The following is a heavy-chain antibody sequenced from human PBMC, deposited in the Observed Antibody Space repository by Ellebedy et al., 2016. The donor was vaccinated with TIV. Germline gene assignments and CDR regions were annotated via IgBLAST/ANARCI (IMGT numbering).Heavy chain of an antibody. CDR1: GFTFNSYA. D-gene: IGHD6-13*01. CDR2: VSYDGSNK. CDR3: ARDLKKRAAAGTELDY. V-gene: IGHV3-30-3*01. Sequence: GESLKISCAASGFTFNSYAIHWVRQAPGKGLEWVAVVSYDGSNKYYAASVKGRFTISRDNSKNTLYLQMNSLRAEDTAGYYCARDLKKRAAAGTELDYWGQGTLVTVSS. J-gene: IGHJ4*02.